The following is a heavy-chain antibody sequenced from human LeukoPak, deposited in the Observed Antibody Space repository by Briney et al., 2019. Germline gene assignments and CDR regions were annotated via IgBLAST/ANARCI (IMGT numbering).Heavy chain of an antibody. D-gene: IGHD1-7*01. J-gene: IGHJ4*02. CDR1: GYTFTGYY. Sequence: ASVKVSCKASGYTFTGYYMHWVRQAPGQGLEWMGWINPNSGGTNYAQKFQGRVTMTRDTSISTAYMELSRLRSDDTAVYYCARELELRKGFDYWGQGTPVTVSS. CDR2: INPNSGGT. V-gene: IGHV1-2*02. CDR3: ARELELRKGFDY.